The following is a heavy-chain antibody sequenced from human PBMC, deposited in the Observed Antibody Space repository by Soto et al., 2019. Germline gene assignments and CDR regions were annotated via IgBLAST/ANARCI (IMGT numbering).Heavy chain of an antibody. J-gene: IGHJ4*02. CDR2: IIPIFGTA. V-gene: IGHV1-69*01. CDR3: ASGQNKYYFDY. CDR1: GGPFSSYA. Sequence: QVQLVQSGAEVKKPGSSVKVSCKAPGGPFSSYAISWVRQAPGQRLEWMGGIIPIFGTANYAQKFQGRVTITADESTSTAYRELSSLRSEDTAVYYCASGQNKYYFDYWGQGTLVTVSS.